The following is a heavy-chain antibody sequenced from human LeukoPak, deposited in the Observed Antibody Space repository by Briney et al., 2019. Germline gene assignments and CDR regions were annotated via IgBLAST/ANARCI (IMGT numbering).Heavy chain of an antibody. CDR2: INPSGGST. V-gene: IGHV1-46*01. Sequence: ASVKVSCKASGYTFTSYYMHWVRQAPGQGLEWMGIINPSGGSTSYAQKFQGRVTMTRDTSTSTVYMELSSLRSEDTAVYYCARDFAHTIFGVATWGHWGQGTLVTVSS. D-gene: IGHD3-3*01. CDR3: ARDFAHTIFGVATWGH. J-gene: IGHJ4*02. CDR1: GYTFTSYY.